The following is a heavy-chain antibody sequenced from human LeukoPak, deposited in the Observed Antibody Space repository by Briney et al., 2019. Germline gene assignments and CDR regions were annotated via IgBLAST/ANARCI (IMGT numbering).Heavy chain of an antibody. CDR1: GFTFSSYS. V-gene: IGHV3-21*01. Sequence: PGGSLRLSCAASGFTFSSYSMNWVRQAPGKGLEWVSSISSSSSYIYYADSVKGRFTISRDNAKNSLYLKMNSLRAEDTAVYYCARPLNTDYGDYGGYWGQGTLVTVSS. CDR3: ARPLNTDYGDYGGY. D-gene: IGHD4-17*01. J-gene: IGHJ4*02. CDR2: ISSSSSYI.